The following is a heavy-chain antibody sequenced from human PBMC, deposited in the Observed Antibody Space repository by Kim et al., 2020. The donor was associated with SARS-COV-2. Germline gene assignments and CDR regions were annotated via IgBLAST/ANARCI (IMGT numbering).Heavy chain of an antibody. CDR3: ARGVFSVNDAFDI. D-gene: IGHD6-19*01. Sequence: YAQKLTGRVTMTTDPSTSTAYLGLRSLRSDDTAVYYCARGVFSVNDAFDIWGQGTMVTVSS. J-gene: IGHJ3*02. V-gene: IGHV1-18*01.